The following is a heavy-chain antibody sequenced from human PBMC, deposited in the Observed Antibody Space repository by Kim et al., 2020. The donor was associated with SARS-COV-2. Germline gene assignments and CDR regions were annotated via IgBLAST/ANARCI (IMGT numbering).Heavy chain of an antibody. CDR2: ISGSGGST. CDR3: AKEVYDSSGYIDAFDI. V-gene: IGHV3-23*01. CDR1: GFTFSSYA. D-gene: IGHD3-22*01. Sequence: GGSLRLSCAASGFTFSSYAMSWVRQAPGKGLEWVSAISGSGGSTYYADSVKGRFTISRDNSKNTLYLQMNSLRAEDTAVYYCAKEVYDSSGYIDAFDIWGQGTMVTVSS. J-gene: IGHJ3*02.